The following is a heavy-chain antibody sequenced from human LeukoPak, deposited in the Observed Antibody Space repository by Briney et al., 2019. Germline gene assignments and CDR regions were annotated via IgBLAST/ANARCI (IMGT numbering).Heavy chain of an antibody. V-gene: IGHV1-69*13. D-gene: IGHD3-16*01. Sequence: SVKVSCKASGGTFSSYAISWVRQAPGQGLEWMGGIIPIFGTANYAQKFQGRVTITADESTSAAYMELSSLRSEDTAVYYCARAPLGDGGLFDYWGQGTLVTVSS. CDR2: IIPIFGTA. J-gene: IGHJ4*02. CDR1: GGTFSSYA. CDR3: ARAPLGDGGLFDY.